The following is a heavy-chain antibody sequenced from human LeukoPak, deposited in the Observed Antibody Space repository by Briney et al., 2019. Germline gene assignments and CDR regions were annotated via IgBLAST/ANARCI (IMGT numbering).Heavy chain of an antibody. CDR2: IYYSGST. Sequence: SETLSLTCSVSGGSISSYYWSWIRQPPGKGLEWVGYIYYSGSTNYNPSLKSRVTISVDTSKNQFSLKLSSVTAADTAVYYCARGGSGWFNFDYWGQGTLVTVSS. V-gene: IGHV4-59*01. J-gene: IGHJ4*02. D-gene: IGHD6-19*01. CDR1: GGSISSYY. CDR3: ARGGSGWFNFDY.